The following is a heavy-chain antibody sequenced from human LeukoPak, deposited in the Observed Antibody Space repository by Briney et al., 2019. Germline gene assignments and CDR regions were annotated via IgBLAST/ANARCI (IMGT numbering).Heavy chain of an antibody. Sequence: GGSLRLSCAASGFTFSSYGMLWVRQAPGKGLEWVAVISYDGSNKYYADSVKGRFTISRDNSKNTLYLQMNSLRAEDTAVYYCARGPDIVVVPAAIGDYWGQGTLVTVSS. D-gene: IGHD2-2*01. CDR3: ARGPDIVVVPAAIGDY. V-gene: IGHV3-30*03. CDR1: GFTFSSYG. J-gene: IGHJ4*02. CDR2: ISYDGSNK.